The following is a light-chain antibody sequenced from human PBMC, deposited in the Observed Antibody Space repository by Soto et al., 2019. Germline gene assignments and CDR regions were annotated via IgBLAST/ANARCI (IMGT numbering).Light chain of an antibody. V-gene: IGKV1-5*03. CDR3: QKYDNVPCT. Sequence: DIHMTPSRSILSTSIPDSVTITCRASQSISIWLAWYQQKPGKAPNLLIFKASSVASGVPSRFSGSGAGTDFTLTITTLQSEDVVVYCCQKYDNVPCTFGHGTKVDNK. CDR2: KAS. CDR1: QSISIW. J-gene: IGKJ3*01.